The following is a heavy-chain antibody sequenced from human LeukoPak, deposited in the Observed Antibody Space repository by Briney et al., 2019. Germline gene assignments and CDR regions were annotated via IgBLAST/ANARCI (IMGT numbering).Heavy chain of an antibody. CDR3: ARGNKWELPDY. CDR1: GGSISSSNW. J-gene: IGHJ4*02. D-gene: IGHD1-26*01. V-gene: IGHV4-4*02. CDR2: IYHSGST. Sequence: SETLSLTCAVSGGSISSSNWWSWVRQSPGRGLEWIGEIYHSGSTNYNPSLKSRVTISVDTSKNQFSLKLSSVTAADTAVYYCARGNKWELPDYWGQGTLVTVSS.